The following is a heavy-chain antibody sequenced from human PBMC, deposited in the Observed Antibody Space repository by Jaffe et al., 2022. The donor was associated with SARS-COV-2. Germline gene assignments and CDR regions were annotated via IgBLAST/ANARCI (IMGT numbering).Heavy chain of an antibody. J-gene: IGHJ2*01. D-gene: IGHD6-6*01. CDR3: ASYGDYSSSLGGEWYFDL. V-gene: IGHV3-53*04. CDR1: GFTVSSNY. Sequence: EVQLVESGGGLVQPGGSLRLSCAASGFTVSSNYMSWVRQAPGKGLEWVSVIYSGGSTYYADSVKGRFTISRHNSKNTLYLQMNSLRAEDTAVYYCASYGDYSSSLGGEWYFDLWGRGTLVTVSS. CDR2: IYSGGST.